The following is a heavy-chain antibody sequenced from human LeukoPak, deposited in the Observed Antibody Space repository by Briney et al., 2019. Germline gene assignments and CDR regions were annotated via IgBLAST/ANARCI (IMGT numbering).Heavy chain of an antibody. V-gene: IGHV3-23*01. CDR2: ISGSGGGT. J-gene: IGHJ4*02. Sequence: PGGSLRLTCAASGCTISSYAMSWVRQAPGKGLEWVSGISGSGGGTYYAGSVKGRFTISRDNSKNTMSLQMNSLRGEGTGVYYGTRDQLGSPDCWGQGTLVTVSS. D-gene: IGHD3-10*01. CDR1: GCTISSYA. CDR3: TRDQLGSPDC.